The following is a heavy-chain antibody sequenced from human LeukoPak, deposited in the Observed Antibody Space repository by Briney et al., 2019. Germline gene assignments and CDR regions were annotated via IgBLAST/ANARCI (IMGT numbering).Heavy chain of an antibody. Sequence: ASVKVSCKASGYTFTSYGISWVRQAPGQGLEWMGWISAYNGNTNYAQKPQGRVTMTTDTSTSTAYMELRSLRSDDTAVYYCARINWNYKDTDYWGQGTLVTVSS. J-gene: IGHJ4*02. V-gene: IGHV1-18*01. CDR3: ARINWNYKDTDY. CDR2: ISAYNGNT. D-gene: IGHD1-7*01. CDR1: GYTFTSYG.